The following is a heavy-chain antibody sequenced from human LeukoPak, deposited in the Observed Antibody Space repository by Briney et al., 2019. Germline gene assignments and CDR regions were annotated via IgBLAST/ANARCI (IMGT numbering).Heavy chain of an antibody. Sequence: ASVKVSCKASGYTFTSYDINWVRQATGQGLEWMGWMNPNSGNTGYAQKLQGRVTMTTDTSTSTAYMELRSLRSDDTAVYYCARDRIPAAPFDAFDIWGQGTMVTVSS. V-gene: IGHV1-8*01. J-gene: IGHJ3*02. CDR2: MNPNSGNT. CDR1: GYTFTSYD. D-gene: IGHD2-2*01. CDR3: ARDRIPAAPFDAFDI.